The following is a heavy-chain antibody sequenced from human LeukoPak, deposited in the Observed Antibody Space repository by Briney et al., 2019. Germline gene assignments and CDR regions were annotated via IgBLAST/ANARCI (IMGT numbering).Heavy chain of an antibody. CDR2: IYWNDDK. J-gene: IGHJ5*02. Sequence: SGPTLVKPTQTLTLTCTLSGFSLSTSGVGVGWIRQPPGKALEWLALIYWNDDKRYSPSLKSRLTITKDTSKNQVVLTMTNMDPVDTATYYCAPTVVVAAGGRGFDPWGQGTLVTVSS. CDR3: APTVVVAAGGRGFDP. V-gene: IGHV2-5*01. D-gene: IGHD2-2*01. CDR1: GFSLSTSGVG.